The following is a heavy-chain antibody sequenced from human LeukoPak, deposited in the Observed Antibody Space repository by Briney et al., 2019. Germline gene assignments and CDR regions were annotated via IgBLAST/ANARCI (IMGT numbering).Heavy chain of an antibody. Sequence: SETLSLTCTVSGGSISSYYWSWIRQPPGKGLEWIGYIYYSGSTNYNPSLKSRVTISVDTSKNQFSLKLSSVTAADTAVYYCARDNGDLDYWGQGTLVTVSS. CDR3: ARDNGDLDY. CDR2: IYYSGST. D-gene: IGHD4-17*01. CDR1: GGSISSYY. J-gene: IGHJ4*02. V-gene: IGHV4-59*01.